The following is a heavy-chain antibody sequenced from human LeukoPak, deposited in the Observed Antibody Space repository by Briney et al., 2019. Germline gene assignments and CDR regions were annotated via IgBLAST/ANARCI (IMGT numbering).Heavy chain of an antibody. CDR3: ARVDIAVVPAAPNLIYYYYYMDV. D-gene: IGHD2-2*01. V-gene: IGHV4-4*07. CDR2: IYTSGST. J-gene: IGHJ6*03. Sequence: SETLSLTCTVSGGSISSYYWSWIRQPAGKGLEWIGRIYTSGSTNYNPSLKSRVTMSVDTSKNQFSLKLSSVTAADTAVYYCARVDIAVVPAAPNLIYYYYYMDVWGKGTTVTISS. CDR1: GGSISSYY.